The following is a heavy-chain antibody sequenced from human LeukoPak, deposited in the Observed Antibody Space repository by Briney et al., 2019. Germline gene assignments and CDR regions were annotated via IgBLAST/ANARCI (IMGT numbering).Heavy chain of an antibody. CDR1: GGNSNFFA. CDR3: AREIFDSTSGVSQGFDY. J-gene: IGHJ4*02. CDR2: IKPMFGTG. D-gene: IGHD3-3*01. Sequence: WASVKVSCKTSGGNSNFFAINWVRQAPGQGLEWMGVIKPMFGTGSIPNIATGDYAQKFQGRLSMNADESSTTAYMELSSLRSGDTAVYFCAREIFDSTSGVSQGFDYWGQGTLVTVSS. V-gene: IGHV1-69*13.